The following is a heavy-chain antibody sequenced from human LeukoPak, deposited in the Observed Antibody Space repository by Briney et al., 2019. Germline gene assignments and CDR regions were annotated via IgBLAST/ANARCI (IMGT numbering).Heavy chain of an antibody. V-gene: IGHV3-23*01. J-gene: IGHJ6*02. Sequence: GGSLRLSCAASGFIFSSYSMSWVRQAPGKGLEWVSVITGSGGDTYYADSVKGRFTISKDNSKNAVYLQMSSLRVDDTAVYYCAKAASSSWPSYYYGMDVWGQGTTVTVSS. D-gene: IGHD6-13*01. CDR3: AKAASSSWPSYYYGMDV. CDR1: GFIFSSYS. CDR2: ITGSGGDT.